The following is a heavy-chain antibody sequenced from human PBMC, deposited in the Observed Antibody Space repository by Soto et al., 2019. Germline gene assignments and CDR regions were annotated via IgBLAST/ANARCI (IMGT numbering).Heavy chain of an antibody. CDR2: IKSKTDGGTT. CDR3: TTDPSDFWSGYYRGYYYYGMDV. Sequence: GGSLRLSCAASGFTFSNAWMNWVRQAPGKGLEWVGRIKSKTDGGTTDYAAPVKGRFTISRDDSKNTLYLQMNSLKTEDTAVYYCTTDPSDFWSGYYRGYYYYGMDVWGQGTTVTVSS. D-gene: IGHD3-3*01. V-gene: IGHV3-15*07. CDR1: GFTFSNAW. J-gene: IGHJ6*02.